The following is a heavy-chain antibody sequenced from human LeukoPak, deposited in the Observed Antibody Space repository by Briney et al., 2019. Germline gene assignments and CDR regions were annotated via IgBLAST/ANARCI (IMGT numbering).Heavy chain of an antibody. Sequence: GGSLRLSCAASGFTFSSYNMNWVRQAPGKGLEWVSSITSGSSYIYYADSVKGRFTISRDNAKNSLYLQMNSLRAEDTAVYYCAREGIAAAVDYWGQGTLVTVSS. J-gene: IGHJ4*02. V-gene: IGHV3-21*01. D-gene: IGHD6-13*01. CDR3: AREGIAAAVDY. CDR2: ITSGSSYI. CDR1: GFTFSSYN.